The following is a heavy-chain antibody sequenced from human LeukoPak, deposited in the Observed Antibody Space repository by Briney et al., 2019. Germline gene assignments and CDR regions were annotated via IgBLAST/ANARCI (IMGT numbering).Heavy chain of an antibody. Sequence: GGTLRLSCVASGFTFSDYYMSWIREAPGKGLEWVSYIRSSGTTIHYADSVKVRFTISRDHAKNSVYLQMNSLRAEDTAVYCCARDRGAVTDVFDYWGQGTLVTVSS. V-gene: IGHV3-11*04. D-gene: IGHD6-19*01. CDR3: ARDRGAVTDVFDY. J-gene: IGHJ4*02. CDR1: GFTFSDYY. CDR2: IRSSGTTI.